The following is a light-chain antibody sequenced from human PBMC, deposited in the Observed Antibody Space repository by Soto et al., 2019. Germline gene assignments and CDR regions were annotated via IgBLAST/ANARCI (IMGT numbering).Light chain of an antibody. Sequence: DIVLTQSPATLSLSPGERATLSCRANQRIGDYLAWYQQKPGQAPRLLIYDASNRAAGTPARFGGSGSDSDYTLTISSLQPEDFAVYYCQQRYAWPITFGQGTRLEI. J-gene: IGKJ5*01. CDR3: QQRYAWPIT. CDR1: QRIGDY. CDR2: DAS. V-gene: IGKV3-11*01.